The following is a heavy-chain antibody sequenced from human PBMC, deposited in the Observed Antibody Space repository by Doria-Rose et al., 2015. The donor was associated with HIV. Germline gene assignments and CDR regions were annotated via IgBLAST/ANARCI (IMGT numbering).Heavy chain of an antibody. CDR1: GGSFSGYY. CDR3: ARGLLRGGWNDVDYYYGMDV. CDR2: INHSGST. D-gene: IGHD1-1*01. J-gene: IGHJ6*02. V-gene: IGHV4-34*01. Sequence: QVQLQQWGAGLVKPSETLSLTCAVFGGSFSGYYWSWIRQPPGKGLEWIGAINHSGSTNYKTSPKSRVIISLDTSKNLFSADTAVYYCARGLLRGGWNDVDYYYGMDVWGQGTTVTVSS.